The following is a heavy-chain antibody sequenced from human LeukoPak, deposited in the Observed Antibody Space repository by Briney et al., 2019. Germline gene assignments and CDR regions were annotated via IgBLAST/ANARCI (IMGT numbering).Heavy chain of an antibody. CDR3: ARGPVGYCSNTSCPGLDP. CDR1: GGTFISYT. Sequence: SVKVSCKASGGTFISYTISWVRQAPGQGLEWMERIIPILGIANYAQKFQGRVTLTADKSTSTAYMELSSLRSEDTGVYYSARGPVGYCSNTSCPGLDPWGQGTLVTVSS. D-gene: IGHD2-2*01. J-gene: IGHJ5*02. CDR2: IIPILGIA. V-gene: IGHV1-69*02.